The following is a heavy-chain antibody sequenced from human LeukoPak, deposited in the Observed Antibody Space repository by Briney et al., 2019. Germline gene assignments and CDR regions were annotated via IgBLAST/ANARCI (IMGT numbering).Heavy chain of an antibody. CDR1: GDSISSGGYY. CDR3: AIGPTAISVNY. CDR2: IYHGGST. D-gene: IGHD2-2*02. J-gene: IGHJ4*02. V-gene: IGHV4-30-2*02. Sequence: SETLSLTCTVSGDSISSGGYYWTWIRQPPGKGLEWIGYIYHGGSTYYNPSLKSRVTISIDRSKYQFSLRLSSVTAADTAVYYCAIGPTAISVNYWGQGTLVTVSS.